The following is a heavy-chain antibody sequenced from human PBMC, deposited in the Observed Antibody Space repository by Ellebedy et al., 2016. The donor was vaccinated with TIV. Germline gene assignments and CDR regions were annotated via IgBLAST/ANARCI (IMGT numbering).Heavy chain of an antibody. CDR3: ARGPLDAALFDP. J-gene: IGHJ5*02. D-gene: IGHD6-25*01. Sequence: SVKVSXKASSYTFTSYGISWVRQAPGQGLEWMGGIIPIFGTANYAQKFQGRVTITADKSTSTAYMELSSLRSEDTAVYYCARGPLDAALFDPWGQGTLVTVSS. CDR2: IIPIFGTA. V-gene: IGHV1-69*06. CDR1: SYTFTSYG.